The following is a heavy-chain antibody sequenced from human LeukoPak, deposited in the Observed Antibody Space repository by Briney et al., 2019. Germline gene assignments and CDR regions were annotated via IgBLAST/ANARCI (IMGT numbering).Heavy chain of an antibody. CDR3: ARGVSGVTPP. J-gene: IGHJ5*02. CDR2: INTNTGNT. CDR1: GYTFTSYD. V-gene: IGHV1-18*01. Sequence: ASVKVSCKTSGYTFTSYDITWVRQAPGQGPEWLGWINTNTGNTHYAQSLQDRVTLTTDTSTSTAHMELRSLKSDDTAVYYCARGVSGVTPPWGQATLVIVSS. D-gene: IGHD4-23*01.